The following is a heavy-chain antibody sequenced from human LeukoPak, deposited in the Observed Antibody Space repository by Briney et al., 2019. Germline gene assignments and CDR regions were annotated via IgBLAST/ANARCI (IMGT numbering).Heavy chain of an antibody. V-gene: IGHV3-9*01. CDR1: GFTFDNYA. D-gene: IGHD3-22*01. J-gene: IGHJ4*02. Sequence: GRSLRLSCAASGFTFDNYAMHWVRQAPGKGLEWVSGIRWSGVSIGYADSVKGRFTISRDNAKNSLYLQMNSLRPEDTALYYCAKDTTSYFDNDSSGYSTFDYWGQGTLVTVSS. CDR3: AKDTTSYFDNDSSGYSTFDY. CDR2: IRWSGVSI.